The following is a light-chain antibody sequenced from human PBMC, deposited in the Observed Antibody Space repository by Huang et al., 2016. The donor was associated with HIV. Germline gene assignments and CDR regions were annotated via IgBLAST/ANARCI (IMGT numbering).Light chain of an antibody. J-gene: IGKJ4*01. CDR3: QQRSNWHPLS. Sequence: EIVLTQSPATLSLSPGEKATLSCRASQSVGSVAWYRQKPGQAPRLLIYDVANRATGIPARFSGSGPGTDFTLTISSLEPEDFAVYYCQQRSNWHPLSFGGGTKVEIK. CDR1: QSVGS. CDR2: DVA. V-gene: IGKV3D-11*02.